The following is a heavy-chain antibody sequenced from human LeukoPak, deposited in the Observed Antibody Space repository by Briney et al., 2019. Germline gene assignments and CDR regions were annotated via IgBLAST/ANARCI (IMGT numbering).Heavy chain of an antibody. J-gene: IGHJ5*02. V-gene: IGHV1-18*01. CDR2: ISGYNGNT. CDR1: GYSFTSYG. Sequence: GASEKVSCKASGYSFTSYGVSWVRQAPGQGLEWMGWISGYNGNTNYIKKFQGRVTMTRDMSTTTDYMELSSLRSEDTAFYYCARDNSVGDVAWWFDPWGQGTLVTVSS. CDR3: ARDNSVGDVAWWFDP. D-gene: IGHD1-26*01.